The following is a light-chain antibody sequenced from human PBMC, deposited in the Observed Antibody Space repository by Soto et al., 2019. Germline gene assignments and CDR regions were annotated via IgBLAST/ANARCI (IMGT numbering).Light chain of an antibody. Sequence: EIVLTQSPGTLSLSPGERATLSCRASQSVSSSYLAGDQQKPGQAPRLLIYGASSRATGIPDRFSGSGSGTDFTLTISRLEPEDFAVYYCHQYGSSAWTFGQGTKVEI. V-gene: IGKV3-20*01. J-gene: IGKJ1*01. CDR2: GAS. CDR1: QSVSSSY. CDR3: HQYGSSAWT.